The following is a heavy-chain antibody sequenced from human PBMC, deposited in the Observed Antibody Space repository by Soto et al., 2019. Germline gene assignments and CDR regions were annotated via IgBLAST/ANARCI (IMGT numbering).Heavy chain of an antibody. CDR2: ISYDGSNK. CDR3: ARDLVDTAMVGGMYYYYYGMDV. D-gene: IGHD5-18*01. Sequence: QVQLVESGGGVVQPGRSLRLSCAASGFTFSSYAMHWVRQAPGKGLEWVAVISYDGSNKYYADSVKGRFTISRDNSKNTLYLQMNSLRAEDTAVYYCARDLVDTAMVGGMYYYYYGMDVWGQGTTVTVSS. V-gene: IGHV3-30-3*01. CDR1: GFTFSSYA. J-gene: IGHJ6*02.